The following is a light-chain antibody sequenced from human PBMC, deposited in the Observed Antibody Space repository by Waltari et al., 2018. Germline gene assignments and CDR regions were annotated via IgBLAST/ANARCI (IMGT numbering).Light chain of an antibody. CDR3: QQYNSYSLLS. CDR2: KAS. Sequence: DNQMAQSPSTLSASVGDRVIFSCRASQSISKWLDWYQQKPGKAPKLLIYKASTLESGVPSRFSGSGSGTEFTLTISSLQPDDFATYYCQQYNSYSLLSFGGGTKVEIK. V-gene: IGKV1-5*03. J-gene: IGKJ4*01. CDR1: QSISKW.